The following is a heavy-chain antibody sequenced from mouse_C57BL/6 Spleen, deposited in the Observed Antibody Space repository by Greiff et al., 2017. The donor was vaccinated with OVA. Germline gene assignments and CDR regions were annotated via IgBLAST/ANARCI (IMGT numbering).Heavy chain of an antibody. CDR1: GYSITSGYY. D-gene: IGHD4-1*01. V-gene: IGHV3-6*01. Sequence: EVQLQESGPGLVQPSQSLSLSCSVTGYSITSGYYWNWIRQFPGNKLEWMGYISYDGSNNYNPSLKNRIFITRDTSKNQFFLKLNSVTTEDTATYYCARVDWDSYYFDYWGQGTTLTVSS. CDR2: ISYDGSN. CDR3: ARVDWDSYYFDY. J-gene: IGHJ2*01.